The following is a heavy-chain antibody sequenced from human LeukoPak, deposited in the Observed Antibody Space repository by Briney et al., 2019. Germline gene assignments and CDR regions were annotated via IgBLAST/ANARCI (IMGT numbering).Heavy chain of an antibody. V-gene: IGHV4-34*01. D-gene: IGHD2-15*01. CDR3: ARGRVYCSGGSCRQYYYMDV. CDR1: GGSFSGYY. CDR2: INHSGST. Sequence: SETLSLTCAVYGGSFSGYYWSWIRQPPGKGLGWIGEINHSGSTNYNPSLKSRVTISVDTSKNQFSLKLSSVTAADTAVYYCARGRVYCSGGSCRQYYYMDVWGKGTTVTVSS. J-gene: IGHJ6*03.